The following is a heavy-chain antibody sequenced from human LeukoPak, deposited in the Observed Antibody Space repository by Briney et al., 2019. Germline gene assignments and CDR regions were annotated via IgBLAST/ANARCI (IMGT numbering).Heavy chain of an antibody. Sequence: ASVRVSCKASGFTFSEYYIHWVRQAPGQGPEWMGWINPKTGDTDSAQEFQGRVTLTSDSSIGTASMDLSGLTSADTAMYYCARAGEDSTGHYDVFHIWGQGTMVTVSS. CDR1: GFTFSEYY. D-gene: IGHD3-22*01. CDR2: INPKTGDT. V-gene: IGHV1-2*02. J-gene: IGHJ3*02. CDR3: ARAGEDSTGHYDVFHI.